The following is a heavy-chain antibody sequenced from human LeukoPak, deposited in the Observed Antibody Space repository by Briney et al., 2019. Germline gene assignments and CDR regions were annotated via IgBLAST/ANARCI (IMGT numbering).Heavy chain of an antibody. V-gene: IGHV4-59*08. CDR2: IYYSGST. CDR3: ARSWVGGFDP. CDR1: GGSISSYY. D-gene: IGHD6-13*01. Sequence: SETLSLTCTVSGGSISSYYWSWIRQPPGKGLEWIGYIYYSGSTNYNPSLKSRVTISVDTSKNQFSLKLSSVTAADTAVYYCARSWVGGFDPWGQGTLVTVSS. J-gene: IGHJ5*02.